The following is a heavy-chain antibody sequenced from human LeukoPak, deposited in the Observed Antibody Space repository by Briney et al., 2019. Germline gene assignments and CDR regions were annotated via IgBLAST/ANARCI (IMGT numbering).Heavy chain of an antibody. CDR2: INEDGSEK. CDR3: ARRTVAED. Sequence: PGGSLRLSCVASGFSFSSFLMTWVRQAPGKGLEWVANINEDGSEKSYVDSVKGRFTISRDNAKNSLYLQLNSLRAEDTAVYYCARRTVAEDWGQGTLVTVSS. D-gene: IGHD6-19*01. V-gene: IGHV3-7*01. J-gene: IGHJ4*02. CDR1: GFSFSSFL.